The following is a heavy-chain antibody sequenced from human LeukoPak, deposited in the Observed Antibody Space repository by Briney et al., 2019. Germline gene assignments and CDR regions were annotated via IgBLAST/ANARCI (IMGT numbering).Heavy chain of an antibody. J-gene: IGHJ3*02. D-gene: IGHD3-22*01. CDR2: INHSGST. CDR3: ARGLIRYYDSSGYYCSAFDI. Sequence: SETLSLTCAVYGGSFSGYYWSWIRQPPGKGLEWIGEINHSGSTNYNPSLKSRVTISVDTSKNQFSLKLSSVTAADTAVYYCARGLIRYYDSSGYYCSAFDIWGQGTMVTVSS. V-gene: IGHV4-34*01. CDR1: GGSFSGYY.